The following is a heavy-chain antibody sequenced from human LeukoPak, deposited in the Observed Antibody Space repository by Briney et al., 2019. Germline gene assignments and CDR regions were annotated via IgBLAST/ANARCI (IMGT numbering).Heavy chain of an antibody. V-gene: IGHV3-23*01. Sequence: GGSLRLSCAASGFTFSNYAMSWVRQAPGKGLEWVSGIIASGDTSYSPDSVKGRFTLSRDNSKNTLYLQMYSLRAEDTAIYYCAKEGAAVGTYFFDHWGQGTLVTVSS. D-gene: IGHD6-13*01. J-gene: IGHJ4*02. CDR1: GFTFSNYA. CDR2: IIASGDTS. CDR3: AKEGAAVGTYFFDH.